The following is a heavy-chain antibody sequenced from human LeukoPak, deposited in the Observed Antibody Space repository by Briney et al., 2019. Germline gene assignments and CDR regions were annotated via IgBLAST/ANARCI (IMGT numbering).Heavy chain of an antibody. CDR3: ARAVGYSSGWYQHAFDI. CDR2: IYYSGST. D-gene: IGHD6-19*01. J-gene: IGHJ3*02. Sequence: SETLSLTCTVSGGSISSYYWSWIRLPPGKGLEWIGYIYYSGSTNYNPSLKSRVTISVETSKNQFSLKLSSVTAADTAVYYCARAVGYSSGWYQHAFDIWGQGTMVTVSS. CDR1: GGSISSYY. V-gene: IGHV4-59*01.